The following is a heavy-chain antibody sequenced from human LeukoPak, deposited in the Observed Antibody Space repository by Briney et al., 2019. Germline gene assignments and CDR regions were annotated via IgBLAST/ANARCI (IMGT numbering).Heavy chain of an antibody. CDR3: VMVRGVSFDY. V-gene: IGHV3-48*02. D-gene: IGHD3-10*01. CDR2: ISSSGTTV. CDR1: GFSFSGYN. J-gene: IGHJ4*02. Sequence: GGSLRLSCAASGFSFSGYNMNWARQAPGKGLEWGSYISSSGTTVYYADSVKGRFTISRDNARNSLYLQMNSLRDEDTAVYYCVMVRGVSFDYWGQGTLVTVSS.